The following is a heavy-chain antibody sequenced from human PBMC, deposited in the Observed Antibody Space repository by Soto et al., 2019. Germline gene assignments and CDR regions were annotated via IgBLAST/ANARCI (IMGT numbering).Heavy chain of an antibody. CDR1: GFTFTSSA. J-gene: IGHJ4*02. V-gene: IGHV1-58*01. Sequence: QMQLEQSGPEVKKPGTSVKDSCKASGFTFTSSAFQWVRQARGQRLEWIGWIAVGSGYTNYAQRFQDRVTLTRVMSTATTYMELSRLTSEDTAIYYCAADATAWQQMVPSDYWGQGTLVTVSS. CDR3: AADATAWQQMVPSDY. CDR2: IAVGSGYT. D-gene: IGHD2-8*01.